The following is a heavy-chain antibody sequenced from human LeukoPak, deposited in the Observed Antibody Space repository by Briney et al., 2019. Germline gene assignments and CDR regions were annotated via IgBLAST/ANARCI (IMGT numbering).Heavy chain of an antibody. V-gene: IGHV4-34*01. D-gene: IGHD3-22*01. CDR1: GGSFSGYY. CDR3: AKNLSYYYDSSGYPNWFDP. J-gene: IGHJ5*02. CDR2: INHSGST. Sequence: PSETLSLTCAVSGGSFSGYYWSWIRQPPGKGLEWIGEINHSGSTNYNPSLKSRVTISVDTSKNQLPLKLSSVTGADTAAYYCAKNLSYYYDSSGYPNWFDPRGQGTLVTVSS.